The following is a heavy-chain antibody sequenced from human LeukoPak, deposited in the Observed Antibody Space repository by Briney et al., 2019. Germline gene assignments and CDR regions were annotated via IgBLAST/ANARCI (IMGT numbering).Heavy chain of an antibody. CDR2: INHSGST. J-gene: IGHJ4*02. Sequence: PSETLSLTCAVYGGSFSGYYWSWIRQPPGKGLEWIGEINHSGSTNYNPSLKSRVTISVDTSKNQFSLKLSSVTAADTAVYYCARGRVANRGYSHGSLGYWGQGTLVTVSS. V-gene: IGHV4-34*01. D-gene: IGHD5-18*01. CDR3: ARGRVANRGYSHGSLGY. CDR1: GGSFSGYY.